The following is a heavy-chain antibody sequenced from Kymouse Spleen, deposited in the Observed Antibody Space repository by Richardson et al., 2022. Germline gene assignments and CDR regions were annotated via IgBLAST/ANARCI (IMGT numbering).Heavy chain of an antibody. CDR3: AREPELNWFDP. J-gene: IGHJ5*02. V-gene: IGHV3-72*01. CDR2: TRNKANSYTT. Sequence: EVQLVESGGGLVQPGGSLRLSCAASGFTFSDHYMDWVRQAPGKGLEWVGRTRNKANSYTTEYAASVKGRFTISRDDSKNSLYLQMNSLKTEDTAVYYCAREPELNWFDPWGQGTLVTVSS. D-gene: IGHD1-14*01. CDR1: GFTFSDHY.